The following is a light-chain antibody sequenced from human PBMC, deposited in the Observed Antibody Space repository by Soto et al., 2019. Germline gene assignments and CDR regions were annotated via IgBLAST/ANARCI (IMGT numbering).Light chain of an antibody. CDR1: QSVRNNY. V-gene: IGKV3-20*01. CDR2: GAS. J-gene: IGKJ2*01. CDR3: QRYGSSPPHT. Sequence: EIVLTQSPGTLSLSPGEGASLSCRASQSVRNNYLAWYQQKPGQAPRLLIYGASSRATGIPDRFSGSGSGTDFTLTISRLESEDFAVYYCQRYGSSPPHTFGQGTRLE.